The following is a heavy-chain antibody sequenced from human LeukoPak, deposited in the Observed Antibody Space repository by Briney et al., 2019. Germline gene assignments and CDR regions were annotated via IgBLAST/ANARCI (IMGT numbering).Heavy chain of an antibody. CDR1: GGSFSGYY. V-gene: IGHV4-34*01. CDR3: ARGRSYDSSGYSNWFDP. CDR2: INHSGST. Sequence: SETLSLTCAVYGGSFSGYYWSWIRQPPGKGLEWTGEINHSGSTNYNPSLKSRVTISVDTSKNQFSLKLSSVTAADTAVYYCARGRSYDSSGYSNWFDPWGQGTLVTVSS. D-gene: IGHD3-22*01. J-gene: IGHJ5*02.